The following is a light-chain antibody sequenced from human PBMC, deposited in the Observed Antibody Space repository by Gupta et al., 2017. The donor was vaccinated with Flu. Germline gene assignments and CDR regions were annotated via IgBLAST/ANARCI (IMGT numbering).Light chain of an antibody. Sequence: PSSLSASVGDRVTITCQASQDISTYLSWYQHKPGKAPKLLICDASTVQTGVPSSFSGSGSGTDFTFTISSLQPEDIGTYYCQQEGNLPLTFGGGTKVEIK. J-gene: IGKJ4*01. CDR3: QQEGNLPLT. CDR2: DAS. V-gene: IGKV1-33*01. CDR1: QDISTY.